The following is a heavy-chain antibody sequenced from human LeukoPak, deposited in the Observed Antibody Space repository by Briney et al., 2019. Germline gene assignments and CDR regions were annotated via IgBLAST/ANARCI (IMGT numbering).Heavy chain of an antibody. J-gene: IGHJ3*02. V-gene: IGHV1-2*02. CDR2: INPNSGGT. D-gene: IGHD2-2*01. CDR1: GYTFTGYY. CDR3: AIRYCSSTSCNDAFDI. Sequence: ASVKVSCKASGYTFTGYYMHWVRQAPGQGLEWMGWINPNSGGTNYAQKFQGRVTMTRDTSISTAYMELSRLRSDDTAVYYCAIRYCSSTSCNDAFDIWGQGTMVTVSS.